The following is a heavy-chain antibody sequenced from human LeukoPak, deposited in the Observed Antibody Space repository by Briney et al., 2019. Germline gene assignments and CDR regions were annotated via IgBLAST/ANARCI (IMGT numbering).Heavy chain of an antibody. CDR3: AKGGIVVVPAAIGPYNWFDP. V-gene: IGHV3-23*01. CDR1: GFTFSSYA. CDR2: ISGRGGST. D-gene: IGHD2-2*01. Sequence: PGGSLRLPCAASGFTFSSYAMSWARQAPGKGLEWVSAISGRGGSTYYADSVKGRFTISRDNPKNTLYLQMNSLRAEDTAVYYCAKGGIVVVPAAIGPYNWFDPWGQGTLVTVSS. J-gene: IGHJ5*02.